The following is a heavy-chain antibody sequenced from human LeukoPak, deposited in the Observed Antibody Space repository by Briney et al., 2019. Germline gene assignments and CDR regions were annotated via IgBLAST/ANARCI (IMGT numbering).Heavy chain of an antibody. J-gene: IGHJ6*03. Sequence: GGSLRLSCAASGFTFSSYSMNWVRQAPGKGLEWVSAISGSGGSTYYADSVKGRFTISRDNSKNTLYLQMNSLRAEDTAVYYCARGPFDILTGYYHFYYYYYMDVWGKGTTVTISS. V-gene: IGHV3-23*01. D-gene: IGHD3-9*01. CDR2: ISGSGGST. CDR3: ARGPFDILTGYYHFYYYYYMDV. CDR1: GFTFSSYS.